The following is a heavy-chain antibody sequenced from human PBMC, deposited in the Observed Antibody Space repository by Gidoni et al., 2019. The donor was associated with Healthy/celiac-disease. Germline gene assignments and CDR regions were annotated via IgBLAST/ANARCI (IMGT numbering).Heavy chain of an antibody. J-gene: IGHJ4*02. V-gene: IGHV3-30*18. CDR3: AKTAAEYYYGSGSYREYFDY. CDR1: GFTFSSSG. D-gene: IGHD3-10*01. CDR2: ISYDGSNK. Sequence: QVQLVESGGGVVQPGRSLSLSCAASGFTFSSSGMHWVRQAPGKGLEWVAVISYDGSNKYYADSVKGRFTISRDNSKNTLYLQMNSLRAEDTAVYYCAKTAAEYYYGSGSYREYFDYWGQGTLVTVSS.